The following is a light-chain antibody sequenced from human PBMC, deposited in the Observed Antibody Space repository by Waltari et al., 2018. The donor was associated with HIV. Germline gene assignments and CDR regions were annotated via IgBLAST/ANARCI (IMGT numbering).Light chain of an antibody. CDR2: LNSDGSH. Sequence: QLVLTQSPSASASLGASVKLTCTLSSGHNTYAIACHPQQPEKGPRYLMRLNSDGSHSKGDGIPARFSGSSSGSERYLIISSLQSEDEADYYCQTWGSGIRVFGGGTKLTVL. V-gene: IGLV4-69*01. CDR3: QTWGSGIRV. CDR1: SGHNTYA. J-gene: IGLJ3*02.